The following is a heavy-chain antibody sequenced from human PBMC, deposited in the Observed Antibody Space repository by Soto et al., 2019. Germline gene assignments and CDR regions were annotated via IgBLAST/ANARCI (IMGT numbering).Heavy chain of an antibody. CDR2: ISSSSSTI. CDR1: GFTFSSYS. D-gene: IGHD3-10*01. CDR3: ARDRITMVRGGYYYYGMDV. V-gene: IGHV3-48*02. J-gene: IGHJ6*02. Sequence: AGGSLRLSCAASGFTFSSYSMNWVRQAPGKGLEWVSYISSSSSTIYYADSVKGRFTISRDNAKNSLYLQMNSLRDEDTAVYYCARDRITMVRGGYYYYGMDVWGQGTTVTVSS.